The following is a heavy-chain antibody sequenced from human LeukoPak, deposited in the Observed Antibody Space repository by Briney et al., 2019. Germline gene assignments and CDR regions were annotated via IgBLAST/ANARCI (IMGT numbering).Heavy chain of an antibody. J-gene: IGHJ4*02. D-gene: IGHD3-22*01. CDR3: ARAVDYYDSSGSDY. CDR1: GFTVSSNY. Sequence: GGSLRLSCAASGFTVSSNYMSWVRQAPGKGLEWVSVIYSGGSTYYADSVKGRFTISRDNSKNTLYLQMNSLRAEDTAVYYCARAVDYYDSSGSDYWGQGTLVTVSS. CDR2: IYSGGST. V-gene: IGHV3-53*01.